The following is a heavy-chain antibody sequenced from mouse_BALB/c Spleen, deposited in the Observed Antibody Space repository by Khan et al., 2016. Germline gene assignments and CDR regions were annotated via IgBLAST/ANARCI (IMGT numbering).Heavy chain of an antibody. CDR2: ITYSGST. D-gene: IGHD2-4*01. Sequence: EVQLQESGPGLVKPSQSLSLTCTVTDYSITSDYAWNWIRQFPGNKLEWMGYITYSGSTSYNPSLKSRISITRDTSKNQFFLQLNSVTTEDTATYYCARFDYDRGYFDYWGQGTTLTVSS. V-gene: IGHV3-2*02. CDR1: DYSITSDYA. CDR3: ARFDYDRGYFDY. J-gene: IGHJ2*01.